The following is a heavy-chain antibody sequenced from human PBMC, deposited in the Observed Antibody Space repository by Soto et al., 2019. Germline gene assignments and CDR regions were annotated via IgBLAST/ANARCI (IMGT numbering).Heavy chain of an antibody. D-gene: IGHD6-19*01. J-gene: IGHJ6*02. Sequence: SETLSLTCSVSGADINTYSWTWIRQPAGKGLEWIGRIYTSASINYNPSLRGRVTLSVDTSTNQVSLKLASVTAADTAVYYCARDREAGYHFYYGMDVWGQGTTVTVSS. CDR2: IYTSASI. CDR1: GADINTYS. V-gene: IGHV4-4*07. CDR3: ARDREAGYHFYYGMDV.